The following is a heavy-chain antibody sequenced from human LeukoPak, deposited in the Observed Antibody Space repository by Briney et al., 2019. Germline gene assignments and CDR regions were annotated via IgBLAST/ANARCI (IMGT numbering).Heavy chain of an antibody. Sequence: PGGSLRLSCAASGFTFSLYAMSWGRQAPGKGLEWVSGITGSGGTTYYADSVKGRFTLSRDNSKNTLYLQMNSLGAEDTAVYYCAKHNSGNFIYFDSWGQGALVTVSS. V-gene: IGHV3-23*01. J-gene: IGHJ4*02. CDR1: GFTFSLYA. D-gene: IGHD1-26*01. CDR3: AKHNSGNFIYFDS. CDR2: ITGSGGTT.